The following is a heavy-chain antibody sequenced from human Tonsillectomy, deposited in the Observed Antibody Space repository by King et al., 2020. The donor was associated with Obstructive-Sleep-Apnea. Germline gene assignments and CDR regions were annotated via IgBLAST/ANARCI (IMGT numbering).Heavy chain of an antibody. J-gene: IGHJ3*02. V-gene: IGHV3-49*03. Sequence: EVQLVESGGGLVQPGRSLRLSCTASGFTFPDYTLSWFRQAPGKGLEWVGFIRTKGYGGTAEYAASVKGRFTISRHDSKSIAYLQMNSLKTEDTALYYCTRDGSGWPRDAFDIWGQGTMVTVSS. CDR1: GFTFPDYT. D-gene: IGHD6-19*01. CDR2: IRTKGYGGTA. CDR3: TRDGSGWPRDAFDI.